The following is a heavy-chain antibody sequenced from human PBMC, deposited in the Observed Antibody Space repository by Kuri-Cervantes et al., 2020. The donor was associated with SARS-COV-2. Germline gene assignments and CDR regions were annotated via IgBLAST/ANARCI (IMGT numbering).Heavy chain of an antibody. J-gene: IGHJ3*02. Sequence: LSLTCAASGFTSGSYEMNWVRQAPGKGLEWVSYISSSGSTIYYADSVKGRFTISRDNAKNSLYLQMNSLRAEDTAVYYCASDHNQDAFDIWGQGTMVTVSS. CDR1: GFTSGSYE. V-gene: IGHV3-48*03. CDR3: ASDHNQDAFDI. CDR2: ISSSGSTI. D-gene: IGHD1-14*01.